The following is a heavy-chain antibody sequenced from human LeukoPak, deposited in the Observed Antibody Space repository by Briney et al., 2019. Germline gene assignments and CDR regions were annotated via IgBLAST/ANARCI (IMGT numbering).Heavy chain of an antibody. V-gene: IGHV3-7*01. CDR1: GFTFSHYW. CDR3: ARSRSGYYEDY. J-gene: IGHJ4*02. Sequence: GGSLRLSRAPSGFTFSHYWMSWVRQAPGKGLEWVANIKEDGSEKYYVDSVKGRFTISRDNAKNSLSLQVNSLRAEDTAVYYCARSRSGYYEDYWGQGTLVTVSS. CDR2: IKEDGSEK. D-gene: IGHD3-22*01.